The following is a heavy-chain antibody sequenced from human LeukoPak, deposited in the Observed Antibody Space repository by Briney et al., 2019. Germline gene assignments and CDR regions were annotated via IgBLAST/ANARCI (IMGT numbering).Heavy chain of an antibody. CDR2: IHSSGST. D-gene: IGHD3-16*01. J-gene: IGHJ4*02. Sequence: ASETLSLTCTVSGGSISSYYWSWIRQPPGKGLEWIGFIHSSGSTNYNPSLKSRVTISLDTSKNQFSLRLSSVTAADTAVYYCARWGDTDEWGQGTLVTVSS. V-gene: IGHV4-59*01. CDR3: ARWGDTDE. CDR1: GGSISSYY.